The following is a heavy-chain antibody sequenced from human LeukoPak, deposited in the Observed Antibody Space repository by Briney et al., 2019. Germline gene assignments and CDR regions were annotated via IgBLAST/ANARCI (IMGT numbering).Heavy chain of an antibody. CDR2: IGTAGDT. CDR3: ATFAQYCSSTSCYHLD. Sequence: GGSLRLSCAASGFTFSSYDMHWVRQATGKGLEWVSAIGTAGDTYYPGSVKGRFTISRENAKNSLYLQMNSLRAEDTAVYYCATFAQYCSSTSCYHLDWGQGTLVTVSS. J-gene: IGHJ4*02. CDR1: GFTFSSYD. D-gene: IGHD2-2*01. V-gene: IGHV3-13*01.